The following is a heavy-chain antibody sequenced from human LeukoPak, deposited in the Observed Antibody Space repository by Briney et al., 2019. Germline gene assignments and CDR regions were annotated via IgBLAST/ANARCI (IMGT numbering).Heavy chain of an antibody. J-gene: IGHJ4*02. CDR3: ARQYFSGGCCYHNPLDY. V-gene: IGHV1-69*02. D-gene: IGHD2-15*01. CDR2: IIPILGIA. CDR1: GGTFSSYT. Sequence: SVKVSCKASGGTFSSYTISWVRQAPGQGLEWMGRIIPILGIANYAQKFQGRVTITADKSTSTAYMELSSLRSEDTAVYYCARQYFSGGCCYHNPLDYWGQGTLVTVSS.